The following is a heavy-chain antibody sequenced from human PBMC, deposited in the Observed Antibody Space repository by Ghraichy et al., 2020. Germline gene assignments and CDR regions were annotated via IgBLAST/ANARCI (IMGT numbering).Heavy chain of an antibody. V-gene: IGHV2-5*02. Sequence: SGPTLVKPTQTLTLTCTFSGFSLSTSGVGVGWIRQPPGKALEWLALIYWDDDKRYSSSLKSRLTITKDTSKNQVVLTMTNMDPVDTATYYCAHGLYGSGSYNFDYWGQGTLVTVSS. CDR2: IYWDDDK. CDR3: AHGLYGSGSYNFDY. J-gene: IGHJ4*02. CDR1: GFSLSTSGVG. D-gene: IGHD3-10*01.